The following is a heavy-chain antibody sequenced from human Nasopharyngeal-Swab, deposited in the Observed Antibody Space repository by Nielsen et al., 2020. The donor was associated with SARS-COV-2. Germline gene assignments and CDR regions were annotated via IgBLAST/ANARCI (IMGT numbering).Heavy chain of an antibody. V-gene: IGHV1-46*01. CDR1: GYTFTRYY. Sequence: ASVKVSCKASGYTFTRYYIHWVRQAPGQGLEWMGIINPGGGSARYSQNFQGRVTMTRDTSTSTVYMELSSLRSEDTAVYYCARGLEDVKMVLVVIGFSYWLDPWGQGTLVTVSS. CDR3: ARGLEDVKMVLVVIGFSYWLDP. J-gene: IGHJ5*02. D-gene: IGHD2-21*01. CDR2: INPGGGSA.